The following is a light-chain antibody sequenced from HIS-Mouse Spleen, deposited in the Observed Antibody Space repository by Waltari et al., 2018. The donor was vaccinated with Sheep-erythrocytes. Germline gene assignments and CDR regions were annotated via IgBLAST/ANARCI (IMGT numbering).Light chain of an antibody. CDR1: NTGSKR. Sequence: SYVLTQPPSVSVAPGQTARITCGGNNTGSKRVHWYQQKPGQAPLLVVYDDIARPSRIPERFSGSNSGNTATLTISGLQAEDEADYYCCSYAGSYNYVFGTGTKVTVL. V-gene: IGLV3-21*02. J-gene: IGLJ1*01. CDR3: CSYAGSYNYV. CDR2: DDI.